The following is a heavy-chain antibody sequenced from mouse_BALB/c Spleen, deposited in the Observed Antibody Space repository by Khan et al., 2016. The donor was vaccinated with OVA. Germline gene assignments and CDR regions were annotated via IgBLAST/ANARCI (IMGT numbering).Heavy chain of an antibody. J-gene: IGHJ4*01. D-gene: IGHD2-10*01. CDR1: GFSLTSYG. CDR3: ARQPYYHYYVMDY. Sequence: QVQLKQSGPGLVAPSQSLSITCTISGFSLTSYGIHWVRQPPGKGLEWLVVIWSDGSTTYNSTLKSRLSITKDNSKSQVFLKMNSLQTDDTAMYYCARQPYYHYYVMDYWGQGTSVNVSS. V-gene: IGHV2-6-1*01. CDR2: IWSDGST.